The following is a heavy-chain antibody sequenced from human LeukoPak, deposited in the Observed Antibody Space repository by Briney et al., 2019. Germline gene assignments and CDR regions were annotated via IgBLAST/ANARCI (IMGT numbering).Heavy chain of an antibody. CDR1: GGSITNYY. CDR3: ARTYGDYRFDY. V-gene: IGHV4-59*01. D-gene: IGHD4-17*01. J-gene: IGHJ4*02. CDR2: IYYSGST. Sequence: SETLSLTCTVSGGSITNYYWSWIRQPPGKGLEFIGYIYYSGSTSYNPSLKSRVTISVDTSKNQFSLKLSSVTAADTAVYYCARTYGDYRFDYWGQGTPVTVSS.